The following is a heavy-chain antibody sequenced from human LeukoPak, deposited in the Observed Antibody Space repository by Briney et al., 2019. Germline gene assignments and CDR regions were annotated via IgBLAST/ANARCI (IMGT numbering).Heavy chain of an antibody. CDR1: GGSISSSSYY. Sequence: SETLSLTCTVSGGSISSSSYYWGWIRQPPGKGLEWIGEINHSGSTNYNPSLKSRVTISVDTSKNQFSLKLSSVTAADTAVYYCARRAKRITIFGVVIIGAFDIWGQGTMVTVSS. V-gene: IGHV4-39*07. D-gene: IGHD3-3*01. CDR2: INHSGST. CDR3: ARRAKRITIFGVVIIGAFDI. J-gene: IGHJ3*02.